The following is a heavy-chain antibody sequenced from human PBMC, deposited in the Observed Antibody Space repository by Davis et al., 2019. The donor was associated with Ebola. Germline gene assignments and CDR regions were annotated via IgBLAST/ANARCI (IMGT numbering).Heavy chain of an antibody. J-gene: IGHJ4*02. CDR2: IYPADSDT. CDR1: GYSFTNYW. V-gene: IGHV5-51*01. Sequence: PAGSLRLSCKGSGYSFTNYWIGWVRQMPGEGLEWMGIIYPADSDTRYSPSFQGQVTISADKSISTAYVQWSSLKASDSAMYYCARGMRSGSSANFDYWGQGTLVTVSS. CDR3: ARGMRSGSSANFDY. D-gene: IGHD1-26*01.